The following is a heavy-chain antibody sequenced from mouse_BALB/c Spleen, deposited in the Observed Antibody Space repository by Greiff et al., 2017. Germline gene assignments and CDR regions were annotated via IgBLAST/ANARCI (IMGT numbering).Heavy chain of an antibody. V-gene: IGHV5-12-2*01. J-gene: IGHJ4*01. CDR3: ARHRNGSYEEDAMDY. Sequence: EVMLVESGGGLVQPGGSLNLSCAASGFTFSSYTMSWVRQTPEKRLEWVAYISNGGGSTYYPDTVKGRVTISRDNAKNTLYLQMSSLKSEDTAIYYCARHRNGSYEEDAMDYWGQGTSVTVSS. CDR1: GFTFSSYT. D-gene: IGHD1-1*02. CDR2: ISNGGGST.